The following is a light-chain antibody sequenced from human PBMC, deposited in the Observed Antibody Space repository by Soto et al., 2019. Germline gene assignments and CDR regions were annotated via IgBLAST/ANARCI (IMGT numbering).Light chain of an antibody. J-gene: IGKJ1*01. CDR3: LQHDSYPRT. Sequence: DIQMTQSPSSLFASVGDRVTITCRASQGIRNNLGWYQQRPGEGPKRLIYGASSLQRGVPSRFSGSGSGTEFTLTISSLRPEDSATYYCLQHDSYPRTFGQGTKLEIK. CDR2: GAS. CDR1: QGIRNN. V-gene: IGKV1-17*01.